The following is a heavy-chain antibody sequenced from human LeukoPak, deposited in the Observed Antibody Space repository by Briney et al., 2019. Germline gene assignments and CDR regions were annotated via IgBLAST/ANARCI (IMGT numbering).Heavy chain of an antibody. CDR2: IRYDGSNE. Sequence: PWGSLSLSCAASGFTFSSYAMSWVRQAPGKGREWVAFIRYDGSNEYYAASVRGRFAISRDNSQNTLHLQMNSLRAEDTAVYYCATTGYCSSTSCTEYWGQGTLVTVSS. CDR1: GFTFSSYA. J-gene: IGHJ4*02. V-gene: IGHV3-30*02. CDR3: ATTGYCSSTSCTEY. D-gene: IGHD2-2*01.